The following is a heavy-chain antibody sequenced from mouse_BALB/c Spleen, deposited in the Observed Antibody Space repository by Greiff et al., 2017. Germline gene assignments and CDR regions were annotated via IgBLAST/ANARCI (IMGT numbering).Heavy chain of an antibody. Sequence: QVQLQQPGAELVKPGTSVKLSCKASGYNFTSYWINWVKLRPGQGLEWIGDIYPGSGSTNYNEKFKSTATLTVDTSSSTAYMQLSSLASEDSALYYCARGRYDGFAYWGQGTLVTVSA. CDR2: IYPGSGST. J-gene: IGHJ3*01. V-gene: IGHV1-55*01. D-gene: IGHD2-14*01. CDR1: GYNFTSYW. CDR3: ARGRYDGFAY.